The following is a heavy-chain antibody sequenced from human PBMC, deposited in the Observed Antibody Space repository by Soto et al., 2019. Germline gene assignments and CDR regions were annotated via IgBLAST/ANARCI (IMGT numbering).Heavy chain of an antibody. CDR3: ARLYSTSPVIRWFDP. D-gene: IGHD6-13*01. J-gene: IGHJ5*02. Sequence: PGGSLRLSCAASGFTFSSYSMNWVRQAPGKGLEWVSSISSSSSYIYYADSVRGRFTISRDNAANSLFLQMNSLRDEDTAVYYCARLYSTSPVIRWFDPWGEGTLAT. V-gene: IGHV3-21*06. CDR1: GFTFSSYS. CDR2: ISSSSSYI.